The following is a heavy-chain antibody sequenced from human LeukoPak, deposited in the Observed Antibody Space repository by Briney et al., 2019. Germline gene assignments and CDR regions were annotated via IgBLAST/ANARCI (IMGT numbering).Heavy chain of an antibody. CDR1: GGSFSVYY. Sequence: SETLSLTCAVYGGSFSVYYWTWIRQPPGKGLEWIGEINHSASSNYNSSLRSRVTISVDTSYKQFSLRLSSVAAAGTAVYYCAPRGDIEHSYVYGKWFDPWGQGTRVTVSS. J-gene: IGHJ5*02. CDR2: INHSASS. CDR3: APRGDIEHSYVYGKWFDP. V-gene: IGHV4-34*01. D-gene: IGHD5-18*01.